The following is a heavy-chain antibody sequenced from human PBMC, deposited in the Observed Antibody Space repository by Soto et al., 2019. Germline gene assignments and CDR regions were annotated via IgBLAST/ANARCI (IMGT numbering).Heavy chain of an antibody. CDR1: GFTFSSYA. CDR3: AKDRCSSSSSYFDY. CDR2: ISGSGDST. J-gene: IGHJ4*02. D-gene: IGHD2-2*01. Sequence: EVQLLESGGGLVQPGGSLRLSCAASGFTFSSYAMSWVRQAPGKGLEWVSPISGSGDSTYYADSVKGRFAITRDNSKTTPYLQMNSLRAEDTVVYYCAKDRCSSSSSYFDYWGQGTLVTVSS. V-gene: IGHV3-23*01.